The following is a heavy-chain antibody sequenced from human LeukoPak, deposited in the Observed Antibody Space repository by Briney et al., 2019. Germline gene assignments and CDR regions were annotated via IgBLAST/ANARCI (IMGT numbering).Heavy chain of an antibody. CDR2: ISGSGGST. Sequence: PGGSLRLSCAASGFIVSSNYMSWVRQAPGKGLEWVSGISGSGGSTYYADAVKGRFTITRDNSKNTLYLQMNSLRAEDTAVYYCAKGVYWNLSYWGQGTLVTVSS. CDR3: AKGVYWNLSY. CDR1: GFIVSSNY. V-gene: IGHV3-23*01. J-gene: IGHJ4*02. D-gene: IGHD1-1*01.